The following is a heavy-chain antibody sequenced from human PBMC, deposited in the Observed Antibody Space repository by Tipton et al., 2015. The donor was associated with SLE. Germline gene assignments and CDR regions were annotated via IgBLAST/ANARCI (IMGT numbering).Heavy chain of an antibody. Sequence: TLSLTCAVYGGSFSGYYWSWIRQPTVKGPEWIGEINHSGSTHYNPSLKSRVTISVDTSKNQFSLKLSSVTPADTAVYYCARGRVDVWYYDFWSGYPHDAFDIWGQGTMVTVSS. J-gene: IGHJ3*02. CDR3: ARGRVDVWYYDFWSGYPHDAFDI. D-gene: IGHD3-3*01. CDR1: GGSFSGYY. V-gene: IGHV4-34*01. CDR2: INHSGST.